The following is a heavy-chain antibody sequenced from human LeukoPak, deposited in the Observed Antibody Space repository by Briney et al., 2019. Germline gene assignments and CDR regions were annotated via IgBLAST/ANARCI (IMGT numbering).Heavy chain of an antibody. CDR3: ARGGSYDYWTGYRTDY. Sequence: PGGSLRLSCAASGFTFSSSAMSWVRQVPGKGLEWVSGISASGGSTSYADSVRRRFTISRDNSKNTLFLQMNSLRAEDTAVYFCARGGSYDYWTGYRTDYWGQGTLVTVSS. CDR1: GFTFSSSA. CDR2: ISASGGST. J-gene: IGHJ4*02. D-gene: IGHD3-3*01. V-gene: IGHV3-23*01.